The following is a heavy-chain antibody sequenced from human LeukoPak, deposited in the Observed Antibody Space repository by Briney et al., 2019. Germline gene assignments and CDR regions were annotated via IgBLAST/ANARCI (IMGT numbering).Heavy chain of an antibody. CDR3: ARDCSGGSCYTTGRYYYYGMDV. J-gene: IGHJ6*02. CDR1: GGSISSYY. D-gene: IGHD2-15*01. CDR2: IYTSGST. V-gene: IGHV4-4*07. Sequence: SETLSLTCTVSGGSISSYYWSWIRQPAGKGLEWIGRIYTSGSTNYNPSLKSRVTMSVDTSKNQFSLNLSSVTAADTAVYYCARDCSGGSCYTTGRYYYYGMDVWGQGTTVTVSS.